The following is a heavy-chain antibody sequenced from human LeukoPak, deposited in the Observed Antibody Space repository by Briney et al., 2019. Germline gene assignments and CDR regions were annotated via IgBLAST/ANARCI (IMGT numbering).Heavy chain of an antibody. J-gene: IGHJ5*02. V-gene: IGHV3-23*01. CDR1: GFTFSSYE. CDR2: ISSSGSGGST. Sequence: GGSLRLSCAASGFTFSSYEMNWVRQAPGKGLEWGSYISSSGSGGSTYYADSVKGRFTIARDNSKNTLYLQMNSLRAEDTAVYYCAKAGRGYCSGGSCTRFDPWGQGTLVTVSS. CDR3: AKAGRGYCSGGSCTRFDP. D-gene: IGHD2-15*01.